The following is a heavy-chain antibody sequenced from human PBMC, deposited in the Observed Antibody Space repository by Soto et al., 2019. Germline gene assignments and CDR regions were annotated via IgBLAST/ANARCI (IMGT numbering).Heavy chain of an antibody. J-gene: IGHJ6*02. D-gene: IGHD1-26*01. CDR2: IIPIFGTA. Sequence: SVKVSCKASGGTFSSYAISWVRQAPGQGLEWMGGIIPIFGTANYAQKFQGRVTITADESTSTAYMELSSLRSEDTAVYYCATLNKGLLRQYYYGMDVWGQGTTVTVSS. V-gene: IGHV1-69*13. CDR3: ATLNKGLLRQYYYGMDV. CDR1: GGTFSSYA.